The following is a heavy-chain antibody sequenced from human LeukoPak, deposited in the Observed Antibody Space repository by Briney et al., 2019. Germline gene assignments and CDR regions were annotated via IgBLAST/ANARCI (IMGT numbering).Heavy chain of an antibody. V-gene: IGHV3-21*01. CDR3: ARTPYYYDSSGYYDY. J-gene: IGHJ4*02. D-gene: IGHD3-22*01. CDR1: GFTFSSYA. CDR2: ISSSSSYI. Sequence: PGGSLRLSCAASGFTFSSYAMSWVRQAPGKGLEWVSSISSSSSYIYYADSVKGRFTISRDNAKNSLYLQMNSLRAEDTAVYYCARTPYYYDSSGYYDYWGQGTLVTVSS.